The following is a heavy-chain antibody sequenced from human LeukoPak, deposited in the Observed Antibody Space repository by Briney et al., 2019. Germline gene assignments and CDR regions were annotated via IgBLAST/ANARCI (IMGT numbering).Heavy chain of an antibody. V-gene: IGHV3-7*01. J-gene: IGHJ5*02. CDR2: IKPDGSAI. D-gene: IGHD3-16*01. CDR1: GFTFSWNW. CDR3: ARAYS. Sequence: GGSLRLSCAASGFTFSWNWMSWVRQTPGKGLEWVASIKPDGSAIYYVDSVKGRFTISRDNAKNSLYLQMDSLRGEDTALYYCARAYSWGQGTLVTVSS.